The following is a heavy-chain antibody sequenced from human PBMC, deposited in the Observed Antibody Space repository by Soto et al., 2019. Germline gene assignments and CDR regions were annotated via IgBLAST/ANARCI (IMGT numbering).Heavy chain of an antibody. D-gene: IGHD5-12*01. CDR3: ARDDEYSGYDFPLSRYGMDV. Sequence: VAAVKVSCKASGDTFTSYAMHWVRQAPGQRLEWMGWINAGNGNTKYSQKFQGRVTITRDTSASTAYMELSSLRSEDTAVYYCARDDEYSGYDFPLSRYGMDVWGQGTTVTVSS. V-gene: IGHV1-3*01. CDR2: INAGNGNT. J-gene: IGHJ6*02. CDR1: GDTFTSYA.